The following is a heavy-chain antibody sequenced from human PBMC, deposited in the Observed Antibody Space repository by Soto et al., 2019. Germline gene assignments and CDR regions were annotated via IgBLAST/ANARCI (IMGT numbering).Heavy chain of an antibody. Sequence: SVKVSCKASGGTFSSYAISWVRQAPGQGLEWMGGIIPIFGTANYAQKFQGRVTITADESTSTAYMELSSLRSEDTAVYYCAREGGWYYGSGSYLDYGMDVWGQGTTVTVSS. D-gene: IGHD3-10*01. V-gene: IGHV1-69*13. CDR1: GGTFSSYA. CDR3: AREGGWYYGSGSYLDYGMDV. CDR2: IIPIFGTA. J-gene: IGHJ6*02.